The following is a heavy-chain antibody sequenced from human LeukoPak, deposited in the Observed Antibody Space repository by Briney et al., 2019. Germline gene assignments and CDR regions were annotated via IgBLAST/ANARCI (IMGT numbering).Heavy chain of an antibody. J-gene: IGHJ4*02. D-gene: IGHD2-15*01. CDR2: LSYDGSNK. CDR1: GFTFSSYA. CDR3: ARDFTTAYSYGSSGDYADY. Sequence: PGRSLRLSCAASGFTFSSYAMHWVRQAPGKGLEWVAVLSYDGSNKYYADSVKGRFTISRDNPKNSLYLQMNSLRVEDTAVYYCARDFTTAYSYGSSGDYADYWGQGTLVTVSS. V-gene: IGHV3-30-3*01.